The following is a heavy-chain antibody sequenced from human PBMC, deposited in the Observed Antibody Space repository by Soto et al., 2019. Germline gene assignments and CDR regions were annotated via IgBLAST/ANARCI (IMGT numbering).Heavy chain of an antibody. CDR3: ARDFFQNYYGPGSYGL. CDR1: GFSLSDYA. D-gene: IGHD3-10*01. CDR2: IAYDGSNK. Sequence: QVQLVESGGGVVQPGRSLRLSCEASGFSLSDYAFHWVRQAPVKGLEWVAVIAYDGSNKQYADSVKGRFTISRDNSKNTLYLQMNSLRAEDTAVYYCARDFFQNYYGPGSYGLWGQGTLVTVSS. J-gene: IGHJ4*02. V-gene: IGHV3-30-3*01.